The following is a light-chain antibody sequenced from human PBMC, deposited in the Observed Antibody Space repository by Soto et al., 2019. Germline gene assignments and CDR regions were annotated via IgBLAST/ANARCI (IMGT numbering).Light chain of an antibody. Sequence: QSALTQPASVSGSPGQSITISCTGTSSDVGGYNYVSWYQQHPGKAPKLMIYEVSNRPSGVSNRFSGSKSGNTASLTISGLQAEDEAEYYCSSYRRSSTLVFGTGTKVNVL. V-gene: IGLV2-14*01. CDR2: EVS. CDR3: SSYRRSSTLV. J-gene: IGLJ1*01. CDR1: SSDVGGYNY.